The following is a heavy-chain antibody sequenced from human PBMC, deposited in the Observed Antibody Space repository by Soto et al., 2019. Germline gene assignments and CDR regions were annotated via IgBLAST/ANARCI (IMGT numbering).Heavy chain of an antibody. J-gene: IGHJ4*02. CDR1: GGSFSGYY. CDR3: ARGGALVGATPRLPSFDY. CDR2: INHSGST. D-gene: IGHD1-26*01. V-gene: IGHV4-34*01. Sequence: QVQLQQWGAGLLKPSETLSLTCAVYGGSFSGYYWSWIRQPPGKGLEWIGEINHSGSTNYNPSIKRRVTISVDTSKTQFSLKLSAVTAADTAVYYCARGGALVGATPRLPSFDYWGQGTLVTISS.